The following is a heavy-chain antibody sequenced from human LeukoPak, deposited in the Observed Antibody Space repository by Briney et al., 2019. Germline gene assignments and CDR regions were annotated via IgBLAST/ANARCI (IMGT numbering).Heavy chain of an antibody. CDR3: ARQNTGQLDS. J-gene: IGHJ5*01. Sequence: GASVKVSCKASGYTFTDYYMHWVRQAPGQALEWMGWINAKSGDTKYAQKFQARVTMTRDTSITTTYMEVSRLSSDDTAVYYCARQNTGQLDSWGQGTLVTVSS. CDR2: INAKSGDT. CDR1: GYTFTDYY. D-gene: IGHD2-8*02. V-gene: IGHV1-2*02.